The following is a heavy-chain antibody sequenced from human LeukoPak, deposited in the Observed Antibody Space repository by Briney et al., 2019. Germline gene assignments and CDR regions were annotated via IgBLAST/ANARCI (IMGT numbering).Heavy chain of an antibody. CDR2: MNPNSGNT. J-gene: IGHJ4*02. D-gene: IGHD5-24*01. CDR1: GYTFTSYD. Sequence: ASVKVSCKAPGYTFTSYDINWVRQATGQGLEWMGWMNPNSGNTGYAQKFQGRVTMTRDTSTSTVYMELSSLRSEDTAVYYCAALNGYNLVDYWGQGTLVTVSS. CDR3: AALNGYNLVDY. V-gene: IGHV1-8*01.